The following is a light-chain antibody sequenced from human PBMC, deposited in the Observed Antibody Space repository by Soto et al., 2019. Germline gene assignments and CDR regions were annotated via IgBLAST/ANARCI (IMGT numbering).Light chain of an antibody. J-gene: IGKJ4*01. CDR3: QQVNSYPLT. CDR1: QDIANY. CDR2: ATS. V-gene: IGKV1-9*01. Sequence: DIQLTQSPSFLSASVGDRVTITCRVSQDIANYLAWYQQKPGKAPKFLIYATSTFQSGLPSRFSGSGSGTEFTLTISSLQPEDFATYYCQQVNSYPLTFGGGTKVEIK.